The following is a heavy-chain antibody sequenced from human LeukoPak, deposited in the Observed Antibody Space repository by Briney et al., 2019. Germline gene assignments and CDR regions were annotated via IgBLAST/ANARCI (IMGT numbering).Heavy chain of an antibody. CDR3: ARVDTAMVPIA. D-gene: IGHD5-18*01. CDR1: GYTLTSYY. J-gene: IGHJ4*02. Sequence: ASVKVSCKASGYTLTSYYMHWVRQAPGQGLEWMGIINPSGGSTSYAQKFQGRVTMTRDTSTSTVYMELSSLRSEDTAVYYCARVDTAMVPIAWGQGTLVTVSS. V-gene: IGHV1-46*01. CDR2: INPSGGST.